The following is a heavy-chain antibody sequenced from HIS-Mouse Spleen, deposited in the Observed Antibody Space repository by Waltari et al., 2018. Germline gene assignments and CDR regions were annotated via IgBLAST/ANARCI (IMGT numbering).Heavy chain of an antibody. CDR2: IYYSGRT. Sequence: QLQLQESGPGLVKPSETLSLTCTVSGGSISSSSYYWGWIRQPPGKGLEWIGSIYYSGRTYYNPSLKSRVTISVDTSKNQFSLKLSSVTAADTAVYYCARKRTASGWFYPWGQGTLVTVSS. J-gene: IGHJ5*02. CDR1: GGSISSSSYY. CDR3: ARKRTASGWFYP. D-gene: IGHD2-21*02. V-gene: IGHV4-39*01.